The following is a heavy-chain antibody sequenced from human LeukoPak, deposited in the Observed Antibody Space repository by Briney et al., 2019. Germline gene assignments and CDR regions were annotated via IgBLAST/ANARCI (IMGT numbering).Heavy chain of an antibody. D-gene: IGHD1-1*01. CDR1: GYSFSRYW. V-gene: IGHV5-51*01. Sequence: GESLKISCQTSGYSFSRYWIGWVRQMPGKGLDWMGIIYPGDSDTRYRPSFQGQVTISADKSTSTVFLQWSSLKASDTAIYYCARHETGPYFDYWGQGTLVTGSS. CDR3: ARHETGPYFDY. CDR2: IYPGDSDT. J-gene: IGHJ4*02.